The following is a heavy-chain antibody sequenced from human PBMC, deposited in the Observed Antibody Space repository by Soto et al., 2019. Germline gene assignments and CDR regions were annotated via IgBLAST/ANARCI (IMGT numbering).Heavy chain of an antibody. J-gene: IGHJ4*02. V-gene: IGHV3-23*01. D-gene: IGHD3-22*01. CDR2: ISGSGGST. CDR3: AKVLPQTKVVFGCLDY. CDR1: GFTFSSYA. Sequence: GGSLRLSCAASGFTFSSYAMSWVRQAPGKGLEWVSAISGSGGSTYYADSVKGRFTISRDNSKNTLYLQMNSLRAEDTAVYYCAKVLPQTKVVFGCLDYWGQGTLVTVSS.